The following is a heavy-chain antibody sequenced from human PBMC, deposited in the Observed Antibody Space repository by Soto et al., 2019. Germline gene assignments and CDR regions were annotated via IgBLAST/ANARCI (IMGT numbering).Heavy chain of an antibody. D-gene: IGHD6-19*01. CDR2: IYPGDSDT. V-gene: IGHV5-51*01. Sequence: GESLKISCXGSGYTFTNYWLVWVRQIPGKDLEWMGIIYPGDSDTRYSPSFQGQVTISADRSISTAYLRWSSLKASDTGMYYCARYPTLADYFFHGMDVWGQGTTVTVSS. CDR3: ARYPTLADYFFHGMDV. J-gene: IGHJ6*02. CDR1: GYTFTNYW.